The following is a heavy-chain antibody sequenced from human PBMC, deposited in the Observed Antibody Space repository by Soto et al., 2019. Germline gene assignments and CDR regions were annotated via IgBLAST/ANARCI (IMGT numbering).Heavy chain of an antibody. J-gene: IGHJ4*02. CDR2: IIPIFGTA. D-gene: IGHD2-15*01. CDR3: SRGCVVVVAAPYCL. CDR1: GGTFSSYA. V-gene: IGHV1-69*06. Sequence: QVQLVQSGAEVKKPGSSVKVSCKASGGTFSSYAISWVRQAPGQGLEWMGGIIPIFGTANYAQKFQGRVKITADKSTSTAYMELSSLRSEDTAVYYCSRGCVVVVAAPYCLWGQGNLVTGSS.